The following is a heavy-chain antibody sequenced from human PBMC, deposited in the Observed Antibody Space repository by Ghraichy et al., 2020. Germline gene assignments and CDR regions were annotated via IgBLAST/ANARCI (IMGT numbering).Heavy chain of an antibody. CDR3: AKVVTAMVRYFDY. CDR1: GFTFSRYA. CDR2: ISNSGDDT. D-gene: IGHD5-18*01. J-gene: IGHJ4*02. Sequence: GESLNISCAASGFTFSRYAMNWVRQAPGKGLEWVSAISNSGDDTYYADSVKGRVTISRDNSKDTLYLLMNSLRAEDTAVYYCAKVVTAMVRYFDYWGQGTLVTVSS. V-gene: IGHV3-23*01.